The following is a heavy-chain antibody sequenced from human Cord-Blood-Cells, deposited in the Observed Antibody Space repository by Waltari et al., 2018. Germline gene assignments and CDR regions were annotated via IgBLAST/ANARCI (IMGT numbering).Heavy chain of an antibody. V-gene: IGHV4-30-2*01. J-gene: IGHJ3*02. CDR3: AREKLGSDVDAFDI. Sequence: QLQLQESGSGLVKPSQTLSLTCAVSGGSISSGGYSWSWIRQPPGKGLEWIGYIYHRGSTYYNPSLKSRVTISVDRSKNQFSLKLSSVTAADTAVYYCAREKLGSDVDAFDIWGQGTMVTVSS. CDR1: GGSISSGGYS. D-gene: IGHD6-13*01. CDR2: IYHRGST.